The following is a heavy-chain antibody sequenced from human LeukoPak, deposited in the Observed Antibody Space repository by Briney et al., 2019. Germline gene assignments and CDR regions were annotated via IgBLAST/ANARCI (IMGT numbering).Heavy chain of an antibody. D-gene: IGHD4-17*01. CDR3: ARSYGDYAIDY. J-gene: IGHJ4*02. CDR2: INHSGST. Sequence: PSETLSLTCAVYGGSFSGYYWSWIRQPPGKGLEWIGEINHSGSTNYNPSLKSRVTISVDTSKNQFSLKLSSVTAADTAMYYCARSYGDYAIDYWGQGTLVTVSS. CDR1: GGSFSGYY. V-gene: IGHV4-34*01.